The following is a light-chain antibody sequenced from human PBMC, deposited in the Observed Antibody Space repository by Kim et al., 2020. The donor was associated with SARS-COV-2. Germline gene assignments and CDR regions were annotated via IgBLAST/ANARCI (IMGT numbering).Light chain of an antibody. CDR2: LAS. CDR3: QHYSRFPYT. V-gene: IGKV1-5*03. J-gene: IGKJ2*01. CDR1: ENIGNR. Sequence: SASGRDRVNNTCRGSENIGNRLAWYQQKPGRGPSLLIYLASTLESGVPSRFSGTGSGTEFSLSNTSLQPDDFATYFCQHYSRFPYTFGQGTKLEI.